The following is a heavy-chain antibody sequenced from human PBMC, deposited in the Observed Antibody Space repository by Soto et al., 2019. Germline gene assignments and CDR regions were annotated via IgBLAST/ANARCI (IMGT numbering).Heavy chain of an antibody. V-gene: IGHV3-48*03. Sequence: EVQLVESGGGLVQPGGSLRLSCAASGFTFSSYEMNWVRQAPGKGLEWVSYISSSGSTIYYADSVKGRFTISRDNAKNSLYLQMNSLRAEDTAVYYCARGDNFYDSSGYYYWGQGTLVTVSS. CDR3: ARGDNFYDSSGYYY. CDR1: GFTFSSYE. CDR2: ISSSGSTI. D-gene: IGHD3-22*01. J-gene: IGHJ4*02.